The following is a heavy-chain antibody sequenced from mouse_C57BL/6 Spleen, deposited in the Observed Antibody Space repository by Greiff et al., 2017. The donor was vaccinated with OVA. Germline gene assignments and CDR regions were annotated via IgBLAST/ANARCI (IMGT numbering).Heavy chain of an antibody. CDR1: GFNIKDDY. V-gene: IGHV14-4*01. CDR3: ATRRVVYFDY. Sequence: EVQLQQSGAELVRPGASVKLSCTASGFNIKDDYMHWVKQRPEQGLEWIGWIDPENGDTEYASKFQGKATITADTSSNTAYLQLSSLTSEDTAVYYCATRRVVYFDYWGQGTTLTVSS. J-gene: IGHJ2*01. CDR2: IDPENGDT.